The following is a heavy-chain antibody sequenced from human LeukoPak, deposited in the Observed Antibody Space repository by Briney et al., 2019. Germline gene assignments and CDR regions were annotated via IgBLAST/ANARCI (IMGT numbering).Heavy chain of an antibody. J-gene: IGHJ4*02. V-gene: IGHV3-33*08. D-gene: IGHD2-15*01. CDR2: IWYDGGNK. CDR1: GFTVTKNY. Sequence: PGGSLRLSCAASGFTVTKNYMNWVRQAPGKGLEWVAVIWYDGGNKYYADSVKGRFTISRDNSKNTLYLQMNSLRAEDTAVYYCARDSVRSGGRVLDYWGQGTLVTVSS. CDR3: ARDSVRSGGRVLDY.